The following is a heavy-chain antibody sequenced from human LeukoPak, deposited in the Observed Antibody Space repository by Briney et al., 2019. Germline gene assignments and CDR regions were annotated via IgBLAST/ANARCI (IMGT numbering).Heavy chain of an antibody. CDR2: IYHSGST. CDR1: GGSISSSNW. V-gene: IGHV4-4*02. CDR3: ARGQWELLHWYFDL. D-gene: IGHD1-26*01. Sequence: SGTLSLTCAVSGGSISSSNWWSWVRQPPGKGLEWIGEIYHSGSTNYNPSLKSRVTISVDKSKNQFSLKLSSVTAADTAVYYCARGQWELLHWYFDLWGRGTLVTVSS. J-gene: IGHJ2*01.